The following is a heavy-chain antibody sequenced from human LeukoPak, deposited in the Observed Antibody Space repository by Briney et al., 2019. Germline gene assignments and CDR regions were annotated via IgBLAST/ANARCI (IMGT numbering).Heavy chain of an antibody. J-gene: IGHJ6*03. D-gene: IGHD3-10*01. V-gene: IGHV4-4*07. CDR1: GGSISSYY. CDR3: ARVRGPTLVTSYMDV. Sequence: SETLSLTCTVSGGSISSYYWSWIRQPAGKGLEWIGRIYSSGGTNYNPSLKSRVTMSVDTSKNQFSLKLSSVTAADTAVYYCARVRGPTLVTSYMDVWGKGTTVTVSS. CDR2: IYSSGGT.